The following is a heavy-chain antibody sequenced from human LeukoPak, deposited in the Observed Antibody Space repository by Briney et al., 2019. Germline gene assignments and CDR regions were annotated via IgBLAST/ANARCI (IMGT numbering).Heavy chain of an antibody. CDR1: GGTFSGYA. Sequence: GSSVKVSCKASGGTFSGYAISWVRQAPGQGLEWMGGIIPIFGTANYAQKFQGRVTITADKSTSTAYMELSSLRSEDTAVYYCATTSPFDSSSCSCGYYYYYYMDVWGKGTTVTVSS. CDR2: IIPIFGTA. J-gene: IGHJ6*03. V-gene: IGHV1-69*06. D-gene: IGHD6-13*01. CDR3: ATTSPFDSSSCSCGYYYYYYMDV.